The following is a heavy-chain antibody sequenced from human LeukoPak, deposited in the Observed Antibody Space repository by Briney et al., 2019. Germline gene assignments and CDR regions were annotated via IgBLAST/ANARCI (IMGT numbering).Heavy chain of an antibody. D-gene: IGHD6-19*01. CDR3: AREDYRLVRECFDY. V-gene: IGHV3-21*01. CDR1: GFTFSSYS. Sequence: GGSLRLSCAASGFTFSSYSMNWVRLAPGKGLEWVSSISSSSSYIYYADSVKGRFTISRDNAKNSLYLQMNSLRAEDTAVYYCAREDYRLVRECFDYWGQGTLVTVSS. CDR2: ISSSSSYI. J-gene: IGHJ4*02.